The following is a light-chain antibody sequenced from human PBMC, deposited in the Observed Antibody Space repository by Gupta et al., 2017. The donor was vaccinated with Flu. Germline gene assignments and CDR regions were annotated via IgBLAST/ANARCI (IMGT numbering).Light chain of an antibody. CDR3: QQYNNWPPKT. J-gene: IGKJ1*01. CDR1: QSVSSN. Sequence: EIVMTQSPATLSVSPGERATLSCRASQSVSSNLAWYQQKPGQAPRLRIYGASTRATGIPARFSGSGSGTEFTLTISSLQSEDFAVYYCQQYNNWPPKTFGQETKVEIK. CDR2: GAS. V-gene: IGKV3-15*01.